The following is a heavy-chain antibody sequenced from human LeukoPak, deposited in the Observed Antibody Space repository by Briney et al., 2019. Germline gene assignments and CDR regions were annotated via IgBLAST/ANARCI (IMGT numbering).Heavy chain of an antibody. J-gene: IGHJ3*02. CDR3: ASVNYYDSSGSQGDAFDI. CDR2: IYYSGST. Sequence: PSETLSLTCTVSGGSISSYYWSWIRQPPGKGLEWIGYIYYSGSTNYNPSLKSRVTISVDTSKNQFSLKLSSVTAADTAVYYCASVNYYDSSGSQGDAFDIWGQGTMVTVSS. CDR1: GGSISSYY. V-gene: IGHV4-59*01. D-gene: IGHD3-22*01.